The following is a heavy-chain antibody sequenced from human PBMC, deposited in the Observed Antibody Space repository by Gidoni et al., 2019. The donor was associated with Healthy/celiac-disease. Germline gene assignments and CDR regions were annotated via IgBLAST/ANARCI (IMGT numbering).Heavy chain of an antibody. CDR2: IRGSGGST. Sequence: EVQLLESGGGLVQHGGSLRLSCAAPGFTFSSYAMSWVRQAPGKGLEWVSAIRGSGGSTYYADSVKGRFTISRDNSKNTLYLQMNSLRAEDTAVYYCAKGTYGGNSFLGYWGQGTLVTVSS. V-gene: IGHV3-23*01. J-gene: IGHJ4*02. CDR1: GFTFSSYA. CDR3: AKGTYGGNSFLGY. D-gene: IGHD4-17*01.